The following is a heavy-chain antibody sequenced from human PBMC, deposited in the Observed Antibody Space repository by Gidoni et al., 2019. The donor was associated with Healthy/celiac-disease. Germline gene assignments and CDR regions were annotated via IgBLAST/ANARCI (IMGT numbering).Heavy chain of an antibody. Sequence: QLQLQESGPGLVKPSETLSLTCTVSGGPISSSSYYWGWIRQPPGKGLEWIGSIYYSGSTYYNPSLKSRVTISVDTSKNQFSLKLSSVTAADTAVYYCARVRLFAVAGTGTFDYWGQGTLVTVSS. CDR2: IYYSGST. D-gene: IGHD6-19*01. CDR3: ARVRLFAVAGTGTFDY. J-gene: IGHJ4*02. CDR1: GGPISSSSYY. V-gene: IGHV4-39*07.